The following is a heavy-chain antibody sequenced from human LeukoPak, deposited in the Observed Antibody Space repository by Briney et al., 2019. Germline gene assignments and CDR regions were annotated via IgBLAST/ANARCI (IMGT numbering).Heavy chain of an antibody. CDR2: IIPIFATA. J-gene: IGHJ4*02. CDR1: GGTFSSYA. V-gene: IGHV1-69*05. CDR3: ARDQIAVAGNFDY. D-gene: IGHD6-19*01. Sequence: GASVKVSCKASGGTFSSYAISWVRQAPGQGLEWMGGIIPIFATANYAQKFQCRVTITTDESTSTAYMELSSLRSEDTAVYYCARDQIAVAGNFDYWGQGTLVTVSS.